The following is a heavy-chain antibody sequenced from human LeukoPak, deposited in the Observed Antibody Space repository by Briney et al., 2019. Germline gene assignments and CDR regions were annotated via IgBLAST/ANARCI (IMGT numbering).Heavy chain of an antibody. Sequence: SVKGSCKAAGGTFSNYAITWVRQAPGQGLEWMGGISPIFGTANYAQKFQGRVTITTDESTSTAYMELSSPTPEDTAVYYCARVGDRDGYNTYFDYWGQGTLVTVSS. CDR1: GGTFSNYA. V-gene: IGHV1-69*05. CDR3: ARVGDRDGYNTYFDY. D-gene: IGHD5-24*01. J-gene: IGHJ4*02. CDR2: ISPIFGTA.